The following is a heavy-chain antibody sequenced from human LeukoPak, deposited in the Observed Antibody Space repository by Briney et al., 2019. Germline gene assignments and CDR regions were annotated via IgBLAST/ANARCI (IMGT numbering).Heavy chain of an antibody. CDR1: GFTFSSYA. J-gene: IGHJ4*02. Sequence: PGGSLRLSCAASGFTFSSYAMHWVRQAPGKGLEWVAVISYDGSNKYYADSVKGRFTISRDNSKNTLYLQMNSLRAEDTAVYYCARAARELRLYWGQGTLVTVSS. CDR2: ISYDGSNK. V-gene: IGHV3-30-3*01. CDR3: ARAARELRLY. D-gene: IGHD1-26*01.